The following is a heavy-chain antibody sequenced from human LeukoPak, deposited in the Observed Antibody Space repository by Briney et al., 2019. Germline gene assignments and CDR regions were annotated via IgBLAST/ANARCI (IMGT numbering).Heavy chain of an antibody. CDR2: ISSSSSYI. CDR1: GFTFSSYS. J-gene: IGHJ6*04. CDR3: AREPRYYYGMDV. V-gene: IGHV3-21*01. Sequence: GGSLRLSCAASGFTFSSYSMNWFRQAPGKGLEGVSSISSSSSYIYYADSVEGRFPISRDNPKNSLYLQMNSLRAEDTAVYYCAREPRYYYGMDVWGKGTTVTVSS.